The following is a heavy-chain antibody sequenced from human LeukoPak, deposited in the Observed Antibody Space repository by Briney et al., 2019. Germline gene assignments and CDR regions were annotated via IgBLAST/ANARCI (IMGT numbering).Heavy chain of an antibody. CDR1: GYSFTDYF. J-gene: IGHJ4*02. D-gene: IGHD1-7*01. V-gene: IGHV1-2*02. CDR2: IRPDNSFT. CDR3: ARDRPLNRLGTDFEY. Sequence: ASVKVSCKTSGYSFTDYFIHWVRQAPGQGLEWVGWIRPDNSFTQYGQKFRGRVTLTRDTSISTAYMELSSLNSDDTAVYYCARDRPLNRLGTDFEYWGQGALVTVSS.